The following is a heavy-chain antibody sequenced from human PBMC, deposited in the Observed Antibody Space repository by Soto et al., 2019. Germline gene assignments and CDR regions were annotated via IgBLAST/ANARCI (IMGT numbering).Heavy chain of an antibody. Sequence: GSLRLSCAASGFTSSHAWMSWVRQAPGKGLEWVGRIKSKADGETKDYGAPVRGRFTISRDDAKDTLYLQMNSLRIEDTAVYYCCVVKRLDQYSTSGYWFDPWGPGTLVTVSS. V-gene: IGHV3-15*01. CDR2: IKSKADGETK. J-gene: IGHJ5*02. CDR1: GFTSSHAW. D-gene: IGHD2-15*01. CDR3: CVVKRLDQYSTSGYWFDP.